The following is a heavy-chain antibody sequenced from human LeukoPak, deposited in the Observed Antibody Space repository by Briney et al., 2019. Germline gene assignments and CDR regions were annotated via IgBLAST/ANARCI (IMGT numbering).Heavy chain of an antibody. D-gene: IGHD5-12*01. V-gene: IGHV4-34*01. CDR1: GGSFSGYY. J-gene: IGHJ6*02. Sequence: SETLSLTCAVYGGSFSGYYWSWIRQPPGKGLEWIVEINHSGSTNYNPSLRSRVTISVDTSKNQFSLKLSSVTAADTAVYYCARGYSGYDSGVIYYYYYGMDVWGQGTTVTVSS. CDR2: INHSGST. CDR3: ARGYSGYDSGVIYYYYYGMDV.